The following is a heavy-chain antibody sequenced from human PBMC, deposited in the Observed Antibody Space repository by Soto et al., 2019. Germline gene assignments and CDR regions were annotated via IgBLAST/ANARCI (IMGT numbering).Heavy chain of an antibody. CDR1: EFTFSSYE. V-gene: IGHV3-48*03. CDR2: ISSSGTTI. Sequence: GGSLRLSCVASEFTFSSYEMNWVRQAPGKGLEWVSYISSSGTTIYYTDSVKGRFTISRDNAKKSLYLQMNSLRAEDTAVYYCVTLGGAAAGPRDYWGQGTLVTVSS. CDR3: VTLGGAAAGPRDY. J-gene: IGHJ4*02. D-gene: IGHD6-13*01.